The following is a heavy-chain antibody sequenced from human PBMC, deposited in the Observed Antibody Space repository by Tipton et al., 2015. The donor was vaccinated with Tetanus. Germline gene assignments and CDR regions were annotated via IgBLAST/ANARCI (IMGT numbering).Heavy chain of an antibody. CDR2: INQSGRT. D-gene: IGHD1-7*01. Sequence: TLSLTCAVYGGSFSGNYWTWIRQPPGKGLEWIGDINQSGRTNYNPSLKSRVTMSLSTSKNQFSLRLTSATAADTAVYYCARDRITGPTGRYYAMDVWGQGTTVTVSS. CDR1: GGSFSGNY. V-gene: IGHV4-34*09. CDR3: ARDRITGPTGRYYAMDV. J-gene: IGHJ6*01.